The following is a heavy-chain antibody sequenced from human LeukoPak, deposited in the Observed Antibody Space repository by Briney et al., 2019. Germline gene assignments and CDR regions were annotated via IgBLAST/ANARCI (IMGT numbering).Heavy chain of an antibody. J-gene: IGHJ5*02. CDR3: AIVDTAMDP. CDR1: GFTVSSNY. CDR2: IYCGGTT. Sequence: GGSLRLSCAASGFTVSSNYKSWVRQAPGKGLEWVSVIYCGGTTYYADTVKGRFTISRDNSKNTLYLQMNSRRAEDTVVYYCAIVDTAMDPWGQGNLVIVSS. V-gene: IGHV3-53*01. D-gene: IGHD5-18*01.